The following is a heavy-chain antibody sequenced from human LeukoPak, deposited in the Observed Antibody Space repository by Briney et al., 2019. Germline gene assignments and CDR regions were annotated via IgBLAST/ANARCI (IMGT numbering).Heavy chain of an antibody. D-gene: IGHD3-9*01. CDR3: ARTHTYYDILTDHFPYYMDV. V-gene: IGHV3-53*01. CDR2: IYSGGST. CDR1: GFTFSSYA. J-gene: IGHJ6*03. Sequence: GGSLRLSCAASGFTFSSYAMSWVRQAPGKGLEWVSVIYSGGSTYYADSVKGRFTISRDNSKNTLYLQMNSLRAEDTAVYYCARTHTYYDILTDHFPYYMDVWGKGTTVTVSS.